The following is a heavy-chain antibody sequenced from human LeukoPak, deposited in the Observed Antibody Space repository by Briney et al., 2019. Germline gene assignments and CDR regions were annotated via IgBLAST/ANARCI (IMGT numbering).Heavy chain of an antibody. CDR2: IYSGGST. Sequence: GGSLRLSCAASGFTFSSYAMHWVRQAPGKGLEWVSVIYSGGSTYYADSVKGRFTISRDNSKNTLYLQMNSLRAEDTAVYYCARELPIYGMDVWGQGTTVTVSS. J-gene: IGHJ6*02. V-gene: IGHV3-66*01. CDR3: ARELPIYGMDV. CDR1: GFTFSSYA.